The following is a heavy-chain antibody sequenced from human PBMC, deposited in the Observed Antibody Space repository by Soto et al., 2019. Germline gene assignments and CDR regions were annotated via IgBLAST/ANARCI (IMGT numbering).Heavy chain of an antibody. CDR2: SSNSGSFT. J-gene: IGHJ4*02. D-gene: IGHD1-1*01. Sequence: PGGSLRLSCAASGFTFSDYYMSWIRQAPGKGLEWIGYSSNSGSFTRYADSVKGRFSISRDNAKKSLYLQINSLRGEDTAIYYCVRSGDNYNLLDYWGQGTPVPVSS. CDR1: GFTFSDYY. CDR3: VRSGDNYNLLDY. V-gene: IGHV3-11*06.